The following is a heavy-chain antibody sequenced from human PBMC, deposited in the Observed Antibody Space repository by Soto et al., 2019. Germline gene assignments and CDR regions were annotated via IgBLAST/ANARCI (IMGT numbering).Heavy chain of an antibody. CDR3: ARERVTLVRGPQNWFDP. J-gene: IGHJ5*02. CDR1: GYRFASYA. D-gene: IGHD3-10*01. CDR2: ISAYNGNT. V-gene: IGHV1-18*01. Sequence: ASVKVSCKASGYRFASYAIGWVRQAPGQGLEWVGWISAYNGNTRYAQKLQGRVTMTTDTSTSTAYMELRSLKSDDTAVYYCARERVTLVRGPQNWFDPWGQGTLVTVS.